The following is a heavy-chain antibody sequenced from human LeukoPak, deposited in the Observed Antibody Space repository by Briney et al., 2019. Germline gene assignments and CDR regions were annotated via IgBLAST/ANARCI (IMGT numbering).Heavy chain of an antibody. CDR2: INAGNGNT. D-gene: IGHD3-16*01. V-gene: IGHV1-3*01. J-gene: IGHJ3*02. CDR1: GYTFTSYA. CDR3: ASPFGGDFWGEDAFDI. Sequence: GASVKVSCKASGYTFTSYAMHWVRQAPGQRLEWMGWINAGNGNTKYSQKFQGRVTITRDTSASTAYMELSSLRSEDTAVYYCASPFGGDFWGEDAFDIWGQGTMVTVSS.